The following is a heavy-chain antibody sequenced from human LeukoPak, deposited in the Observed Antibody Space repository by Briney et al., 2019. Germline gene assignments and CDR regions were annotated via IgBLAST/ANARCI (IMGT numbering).Heavy chain of an antibody. J-gene: IGHJ6*03. CDR3: ARSTIWSYYYYYMDV. Sequence: ASVKVSCKASGYTFTGYYMHWVRQAPGQGLEWMGWINPNSGGTNYAQKFQGRVTMTRDTSISTAYMELSRLRSDDTAVYYCARSTIWSYYYYYMDVWGKGTTVTIS. V-gene: IGHV1-2*02. CDR2: INPNSGGT. CDR1: GYTFTGYY. D-gene: IGHD1-1*01.